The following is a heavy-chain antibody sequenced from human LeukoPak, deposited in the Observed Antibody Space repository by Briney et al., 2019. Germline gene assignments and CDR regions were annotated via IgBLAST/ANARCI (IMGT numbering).Heavy chain of an antibody. D-gene: IGHD3-9*01. V-gene: IGHV1-2*04. J-gene: IGHJ3*02. CDR1: GYTFTSYD. Sequence: SVKVSCKASGYTFTSYDINWVRQATGQGLEWMGWINPNSGGTNYAQKFQGWVTMTRDTSISTAYMELSRLRSDDTAVYYCARPYYDILTGYYDVDAFDIWGQGTMVTVSS. CDR3: ARPYYDILTGYYDVDAFDI. CDR2: INPNSGGT.